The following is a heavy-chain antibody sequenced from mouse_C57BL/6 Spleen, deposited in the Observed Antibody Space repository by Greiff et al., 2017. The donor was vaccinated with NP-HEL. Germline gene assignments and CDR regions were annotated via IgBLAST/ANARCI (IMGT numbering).Heavy chain of an antibody. V-gene: IGHV5-17*01. D-gene: IGHD2-5*01. Sequence: DVKLVESGGGLVKPGGSLKLSCAASGFTFSDYGMHWVRQAPEKGLEWVAYISSGSSTIYYADTVKGRFTISRDNAKNTLFRQMTSLRSEDTAMYYCARGDYSNYVGFDYWGQGTTLTVSS. CDR2: ISSGSSTI. CDR3: ARGDYSNYVGFDY. J-gene: IGHJ2*01. CDR1: GFTFSDYG.